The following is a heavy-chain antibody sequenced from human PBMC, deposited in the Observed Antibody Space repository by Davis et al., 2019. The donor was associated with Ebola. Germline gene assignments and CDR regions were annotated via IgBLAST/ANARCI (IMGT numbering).Heavy chain of an antibody. Sequence: AASVQVSCQASGYTFPRYYMHCVRQAPGQGLEWMGWINPNSGGTNYAQKFQGRVTMTRDTSISTAYMELSRLRSDDTAVYYCARERGIVQTCGMDVWGQGTTVTVSS. CDR2: INPNSGGT. CDR1: GYTFPRYY. CDR3: ARERGIVQTCGMDV. J-gene: IGHJ6*02. D-gene: IGHD2-8*01. V-gene: IGHV1-2*02.